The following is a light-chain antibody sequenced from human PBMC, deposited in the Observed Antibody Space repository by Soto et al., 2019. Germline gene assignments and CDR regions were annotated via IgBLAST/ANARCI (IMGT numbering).Light chain of an antibody. Sequence: DIQMTQSPSTLPASVGDRVTITCRASQSIRSWLAWYQQKPGKAPKLLIYKASSLQIGVPSRFSGSGSGTEFTLTISSLQPDDFATYYCQQYNNYPCTFGQGTKLEIK. CDR1: QSIRSW. V-gene: IGKV1-5*03. CDR3: QQYNNYPCT. J-gene: IGKJ2*02. CDR2: KAS.